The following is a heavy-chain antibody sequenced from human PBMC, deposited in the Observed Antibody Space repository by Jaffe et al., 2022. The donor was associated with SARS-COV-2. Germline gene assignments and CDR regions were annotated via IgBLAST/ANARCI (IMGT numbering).Heavy chain of an antibody. V-gene: IGHV4-39*01. CDR2: IYYSGST. CDR3: AVHSSSWDFDY. J-gene: IGHJ4*02. Sequence: QLQLQESGPGLVKPSETLSLTCTVSGGSISSSSYYWGWIRQPPGKGLEWIGSIYYSGSTYYNPSLKSRVTISVDTSKNQFSLKLSSVTAADTAVYYCAVHSSSWDFDYWGQGTLVTVSS. CDR1: GGSISSSSYY. D-gene: IGHD6-13*01.